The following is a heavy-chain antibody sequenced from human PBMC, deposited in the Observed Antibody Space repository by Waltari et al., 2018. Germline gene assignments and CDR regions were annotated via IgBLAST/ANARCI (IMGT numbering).Heavy chain of an antibody. J-gene: IGHJ6*02. V-gene: IGHV4-34*02. CDR1: GGSFSGYY. Sequence: QVQLQQWGAGQLQPSETLSLTCAVFGGSFSGYYWGWIRQPPGKGLEWIGEINHNGKRKYNPSLRSRITMLLDTSRSQFALKVNSVTAADTAVYYCVRLEDCSGPGGNCYSGDSFALDVWGQGTTVTVSS. CDR3: VRLEDCSGPGGNCYSGDSFALDV. CDR2: INHNGKR. D-gene: IGHD2-21*02.